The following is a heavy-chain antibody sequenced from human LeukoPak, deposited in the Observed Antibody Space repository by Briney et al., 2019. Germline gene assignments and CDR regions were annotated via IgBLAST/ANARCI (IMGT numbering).Heavy chain of an antibody. D-gene: IGHD6-13*01. CDR3: ARVAYSSSRSDY. V-gene: IGHV4-39*07. J-gene: IGHJ4*02. Sequence: SETLSLTCTVSGGSISSSSYYWGWIRQPPGKGLEWIGSIYCSGSTYYNPSLKSRVTISVDTSKNQFSLKLSSVTAADTAVYYCARVAYSSSRSDYWGQGTLVTVSS. CDR1: GGSISSSSYY. CDR2: IYCSGST.